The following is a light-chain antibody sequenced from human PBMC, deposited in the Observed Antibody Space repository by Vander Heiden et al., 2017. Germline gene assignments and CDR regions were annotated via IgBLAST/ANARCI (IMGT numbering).Light chain of an antibody. CDR3: QQRSNWRPET. V-gene: IGKV3-11*01. J-gene: IGKJ2*01. Sequence: EIVLPPSPATLSLSPGERAPLSCSASQSSSSYLASYQQKPGQAPRILLYDASNTATGTTARVSGSGSGTDFTITTSSLEPEDVVVYYCQQRSNWRPETFGQGTKLEIK. CDR2: DAS. CDR1: QSSSSY.